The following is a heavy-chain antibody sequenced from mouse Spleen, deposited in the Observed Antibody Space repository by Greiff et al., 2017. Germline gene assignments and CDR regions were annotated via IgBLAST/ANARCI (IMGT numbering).Heavy chain of an antibody. CDR2: IWSGGST. D-gene: IGHD2-10*01. V-gene: IGHV2-2*01. CDR3: ARNPAYYGNYGFAY. CDR1: GFSLTSYG. J-gene: IGHJ3*01. Sequence: VKLVESGPGLVQPSQSLSITCTVSGFSLTSYGVHWVRQSPGKGLEWLGVIWSGGSTDYNAAFISRLSISKDNSKSQVFFKMNSLQADDTAIYYCARNPAYYGNYGFAYWGQGTLVTVSA.